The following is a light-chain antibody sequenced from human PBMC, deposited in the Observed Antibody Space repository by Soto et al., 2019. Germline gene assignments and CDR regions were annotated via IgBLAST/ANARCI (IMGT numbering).Light chain of an antibody. CDR2: AAS. J-gene: IGKJ1*01. Sequence: DIQLTQSPSSLSASLGGRVTITCRASQDIKKFLAWYQQRPGKVPDLLIYAASTLRSGVPSRFSGNASGTDFSFTITSLQPEDVATYYCQKYGRAPAMFGQGTKVDIK. V-gene: IGKV1-27*01. CDR3: QKYGRAPAM. CDR1: QDIKKF.